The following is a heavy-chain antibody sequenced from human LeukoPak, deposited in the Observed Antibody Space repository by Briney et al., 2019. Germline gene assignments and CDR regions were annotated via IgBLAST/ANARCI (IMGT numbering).Heavy chain of an antibody. CDR3: AKGAYSSGWSPIAYYYYGMDV. CDR2: ISGSGGST. Sequence: GGSLRLSCAASGFTFSSYAMSWVRQAPENGLEWVSAISGSGGSTYYADSVKGRFTISRDNSKNTLYLQMNSLRAEDTAVYYCAKGAYSSGWSPIAYYYYGMDVWGQGTTVTVSS. CDR1: GFTFSSYA. V-gene: IGHV3-23*01. D-gene: IGHD6-19*01. J-gene: IGHJ6*02.